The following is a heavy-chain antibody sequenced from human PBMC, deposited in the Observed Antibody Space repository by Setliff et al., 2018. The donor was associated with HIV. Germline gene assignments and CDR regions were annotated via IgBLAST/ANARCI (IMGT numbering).Heavy chain of an antibody. V-gene: IGHV4-59*02. CDR1: GDSVSRYY. CDR3: ARSSSTWYTAGFDY. CDR2: ASYSGNA. J-gene: IGHJ4*02. D-gene: IGHD6-13*01. Sequence: SETLSLTCTVSGDSVSRYYWSWIRQSPGKGLEWIGYASYSGNANYNPSLKSRVTISVDTTKNQFSLKLTSMTAADTAIYYCARSSSTWYTAGFDYWGQGALVTVSS.